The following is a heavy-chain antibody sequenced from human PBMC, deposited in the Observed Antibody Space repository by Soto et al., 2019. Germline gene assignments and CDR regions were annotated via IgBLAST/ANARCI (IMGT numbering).Heavy chain of an antibody. CDR2: IYHSGST. J-gene: IGHJ5*02. Sequence: TLSLXXXVSGGSSSSGGYSWSWIRXPPXXGLEWIGYIYHSGSTYYNPSLKSRVTISVDRSKNQFSLKLSSVTAADTAVYYCARVPQGSWFDPWGQGTLVTVSS. CDR1: GGSSSSGGYS. D-gene: IGHD3-10*01. V-gene: IGHV4-30-2*01. CDR3: ARVPQGSWFDP.